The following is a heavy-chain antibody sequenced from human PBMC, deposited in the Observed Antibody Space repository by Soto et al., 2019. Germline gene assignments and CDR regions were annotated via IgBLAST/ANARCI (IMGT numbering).Heavy chain of an antibody. D-gene: IGHD4-17*01. Sequence: QVQLQQWGAGLLKPSETLSLTCAVYGGSFSGYYWSWIRQPPGNGLEWIGEITHSGSPNYNPSLNSRVTISVDTSQNPFSLKLGSVTAADTAVYYCARRTTVTTASKGRGLDYWGQGTLVTVSS. CDR3: ARRTTVTTASKGRGLDY. CDR1: GGSFSGYY. CDR2: ITHSGSP. J-gene: IGHJ4*02. V-gene: IGHV4-34*01.